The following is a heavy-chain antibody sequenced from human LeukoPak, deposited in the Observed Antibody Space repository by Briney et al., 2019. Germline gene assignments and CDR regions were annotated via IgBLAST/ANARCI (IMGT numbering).Heavy chain of an antibody. CDR1: GFTFSSYS. Sequence: PGGSLRLSCAASGFTFSSYSMNWVRQAPGKGLEWVSSISSSSSYIYYADSVKGRFTISRDNAKNSLYLQMNSLRAEDTAVYYCTTVPLRGLLWFGELSLDYWGQGTLVTVSS. CDR2: ISSSSSYI. D-gene: IGHD3-10*01. CDR3: TTVPLRGLLWFGELSLDY. V-gene: IGHV3-21*03. J-gene: IGHJ4*02.